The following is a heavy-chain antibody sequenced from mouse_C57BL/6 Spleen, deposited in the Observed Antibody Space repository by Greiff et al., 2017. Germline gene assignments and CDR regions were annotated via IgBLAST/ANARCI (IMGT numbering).Heavy chain of an antibody. CDR2: ISSGGSYT. Sequence: EVKLVESGGDLVKPGGSLKLSCAASGFTFSSYGMSWVRQTPDKRLEWVATISSGGSYTYYPDSVKGRFTISRDNAKNTLYLQMSSLKSEDTAMYYCARHETTVVSPYAMDYWGQGTSVTVSS. D-gene: IGHD1-1*01. V-gene: IGHV5-6*01. J-gene: IGHJ4*01. CDR3: ARHETTVVSPYAMDY. CDR1: GFTFSSYG.